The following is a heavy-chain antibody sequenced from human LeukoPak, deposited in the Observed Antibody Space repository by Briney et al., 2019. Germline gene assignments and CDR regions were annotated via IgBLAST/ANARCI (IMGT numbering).Heavy chain of an antibody. CDR1: GYTFSGSG. J-gene: IGHJ4*02. Sequence: ASVKVSCKASGYTFSGSGISWVRQAPGQGLEWMEWISPYNGNTNYAQNLQGRVTMTTDTSTSTAYMELRSLRSDDTAVYYCARGMGTTTFADFDYWGQGTLVTVSS. D-gene: IGHD1-7*01. CDR2: ISPYNGNT. V-gene: IGHV1-18*01. CDR3: ARGMGTTTFADFDY.